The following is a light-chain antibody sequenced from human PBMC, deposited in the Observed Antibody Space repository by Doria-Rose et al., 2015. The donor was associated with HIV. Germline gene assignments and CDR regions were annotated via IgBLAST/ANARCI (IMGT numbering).Light chain of an antibody. CDR2: KAS. Sequence: DIQVTQSPSTLSTSVGDRVTITCRASQSISNWLAWYQQKPGQAPKLLIYKASTLQSGVPSRFRGSGSGTEFTLTISSLQPDDFATYYCQHFDKYFSWTFGHGTKVDIK. V-gene: IGKV1-5*03. J-gene: IGKJ1*01. CDR3: QHFDKYFSWT. CDR1: QSISNW.